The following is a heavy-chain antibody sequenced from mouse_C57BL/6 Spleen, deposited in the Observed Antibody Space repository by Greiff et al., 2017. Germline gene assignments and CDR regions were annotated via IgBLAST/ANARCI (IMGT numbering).Heavy chain of an antibody. CDR1: GYSFTGYY. CDR3: ARWGISYAMDY. J-gene: IGHJ4*01. CDR2: INPSTGGT. V-gene: IGHV1-42*01. Sequence: VHVKQSGPELVKPGASVKISCKASGYSFTGYYMNWVKQSPEKSLEWIGEINPSTGGTTYNQKFKAKATLTVDKSSSTAYMQLKSLTSADSAVYYCARWGISYAMDYWGQGTSVTVSS.